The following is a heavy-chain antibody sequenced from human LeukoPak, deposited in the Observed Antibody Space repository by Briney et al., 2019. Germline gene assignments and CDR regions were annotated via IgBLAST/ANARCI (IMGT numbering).Heavy chain of an antibody. CDR3: ASARRTVTTGYFQH. CDR2: INPNSGGT. J-gene: IGHJ1*01. CDR1: GYTFTGYY. D-gene: IGHD4-11*01. Sequence: ASVTVSCKASGYTFTGYYMHWVRQAPGQGLEWMGWINPNSGGTNYAQKFQGRVTMTRDTSISTAYMELSRLRSDDTAVYYCASARRTVTTGYFQHWGQGTLVTVSS. V-gene: IGHV1-2*02.